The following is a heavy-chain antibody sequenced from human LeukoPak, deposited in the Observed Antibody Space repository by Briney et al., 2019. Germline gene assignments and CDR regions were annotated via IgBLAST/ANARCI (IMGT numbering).Heavy chain of an antibody. V-gene: IGHV4-61*02. Sequence: TPSLTCTLPRGSPTSGFSYWSWIRHPAWKGLEWIGRIYSSGSTNYHHSVKSRVTISLDNSKNQFSLKLSCVRAEDTAVYYCARRKDGHDYWGQGTLVTVSS. CDR3: ARRKDGHDY. D-gene: IGHD1-14*01. J-gene: IGHJ4*02. CDR2: IYSSGST. CDR1: RGSPTSGFSY.